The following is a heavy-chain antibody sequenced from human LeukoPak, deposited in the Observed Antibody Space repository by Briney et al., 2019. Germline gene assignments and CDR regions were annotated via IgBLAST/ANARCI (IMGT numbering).Heavy chain of an antibody. V-gene: IGHV4-31*11. CDR2: IYYSGST. CDR1: GGSISSGGYS. D-gene: IGHD3-22*01. CDR3: VRVVIGMSVYFDY. J-gene: IGHJ4*02. Sequence: SETLSLTCAVSGGSISSGGYSWSWIRQHPGKGLEWIGYIYYSGSTYYNPSLKSRVTISVDTSKNQFSLKLSSVTAADTAVYYCVRVVIGMSVYFDYWGQGTLVTVSS.